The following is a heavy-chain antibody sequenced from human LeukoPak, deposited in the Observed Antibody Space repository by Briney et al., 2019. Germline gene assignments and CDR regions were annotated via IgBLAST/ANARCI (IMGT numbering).Heavy chain of an antibody. Sequence: GGSLRLSCAASGFTFSTYEMHWVRQAPGKGVVWVSRINADGSRTGYADSVKGRFTFSRDNARNTLYLQMNSLRAEDTAVYYCARELPREVTLDYWGQGTLVTVSS. V-gene: IGHV3-74*01. CDR3: ARELPREVTLDY. CDR2: INADGSRT. D-gene: IGHD2-21*02. CDR1: GFTFSTYE. J-gene: IGHJ4*02.